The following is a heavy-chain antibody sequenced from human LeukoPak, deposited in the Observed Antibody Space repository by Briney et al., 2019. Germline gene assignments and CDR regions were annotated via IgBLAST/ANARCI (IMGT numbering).Heavy chain of an antibody. V-gene: IGHV3-7*04. J-gene: IGHJ4*02. CDR1: GFTLSSYW. CDR2: IKQDGSEK. CDR3: ARVMEAGYCSGGSCYHQPGYFDY. D-gene: IGHD2-15*01. Sequence: GGSLRLSCAASGFTLSSYWMSWVRQAPGKGLEWVANIKQDGSEKYYMDSVKGRFTISRDNAKNSLYLQMSSLRAEDTAVYYCARVMEAGYCSGGSCYHQPGYFDYWGQGTLVTVSS.